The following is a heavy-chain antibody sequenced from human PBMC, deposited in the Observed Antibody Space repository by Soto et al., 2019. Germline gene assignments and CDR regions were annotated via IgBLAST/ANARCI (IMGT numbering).Heavy chain of an antibody. D-gene: IGHD3-9*01. V-gene: IGHV1-18*01. CDR2: ISAYNGNT. CDR1: GYTFTSYG. J-gene: IGHJ6*02. CDR3: ARDHRYDILTGYLPYYYYGMDV. Sequence: ASGKVSCKASGYTFTSYGISWVRQAPGQGLEWMGWISAYNGNTNYAQKLQGRVTMTTDTSTSTAYMELRSLRSDDTAVYYCARDHRYDILTGYLPYYYYGMDVWGQGTTVTVSS.